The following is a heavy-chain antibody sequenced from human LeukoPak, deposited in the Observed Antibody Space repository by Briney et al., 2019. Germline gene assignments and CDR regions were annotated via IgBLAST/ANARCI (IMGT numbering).Heavy chain of an antibody. V-gene: IGHV5-51*01. Sequence: GGSLQFSGQASGSIFTGYWIGWARPVPGKGLAWIGIIYPGDSVTRYSPSLQGQVTIPADKSISTAYLQWSSLKASDTAMYYCARVEYSYAKDSYMDVWGKGTTVTVSS. D-gene: IGHD5-18*01. CDR1: GSIFTGYW. J-gene: IGHJ6*03. CDR2: IYPGDSVT. CDR3: ARVEYSYAKDSYMDV.